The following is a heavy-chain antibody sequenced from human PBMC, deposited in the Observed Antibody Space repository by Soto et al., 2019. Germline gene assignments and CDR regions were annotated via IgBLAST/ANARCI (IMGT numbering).Heavy chain of an antibody. J-gene: IGHJ4*02. V-gene: IGHV4-59*01. Sequence: SETLSLTCTVSGGSISSYYWSWIRQPPGKGLEWIGYIYYSGSTNYNPSLKSRVTISVDTSKNQFSLKLSSVTAADTAVYYCARDRGGWQNFDYWGQGTLVTVSS. CDR2: IYYSGST. CDR3: ARDRGGWQNFDY. CDR1: GGSISSYY. D-gene: IGHD6-19*01.